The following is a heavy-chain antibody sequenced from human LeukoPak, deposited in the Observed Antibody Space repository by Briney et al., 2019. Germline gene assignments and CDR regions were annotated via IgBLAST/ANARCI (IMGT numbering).Heavy chain of an antibody. J-gene: IGHJ5*02. CDR3: ATRNLGYCSSTSCLQDNWFDP. V-gene: IGHV4-34*01. CDR2: INHSGST. Sequence: SETLSLTCAVYGGSFSGYYWSWIRQPPGKGLEWIGEINHSGSTNYNPSLKSRVTISVDTSKNQFSLKLSSVTAADTAVYYCATRNLGYCSSTSCLQDNWFDPWGQGTLVTVSS. CDR1: GGSFSGYY. D-gene: IGHD2-2*01.